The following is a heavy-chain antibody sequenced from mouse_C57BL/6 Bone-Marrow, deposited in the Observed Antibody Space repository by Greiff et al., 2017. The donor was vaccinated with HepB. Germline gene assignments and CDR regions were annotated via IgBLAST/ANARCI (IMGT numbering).Heavy chain of an antibody. CDR2: INYDGSST. CDR1: GFTFSDYY. V-gene: IGHV5-16*02. D-gene: IGHD1-1*01. CDR3: ARHRLITTVWYFDV. J-gene: IGHJ1*03. Sequence: EVQLMESEGGLVQPGSSMKLSCTASGFTFSDYYMAWVRQVPEKGLEWVANINYDGSSTYYLDSLKSRFIISRDNAKNILYLQMSSLKSEDTAMYYCARHRLITTVWYFDVWGTGTTVTVSS.